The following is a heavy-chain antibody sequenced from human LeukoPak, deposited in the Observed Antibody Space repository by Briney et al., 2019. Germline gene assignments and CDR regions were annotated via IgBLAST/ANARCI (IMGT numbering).Heavy chain of an antibody. CDR3: AKARDRETYYDFWSGPGGDYYYYGMDV. V-gene: IGHV3-23*01. Sequence: PGGSLRLSCAASGFTFSSYAMSWVRQAPGKGLEWVSAISGSGGSTYYADSAKGRFTISRDNSKNTLYLQMNSLRAEDTAVYYCAKARDRETYYDFWSGPGGDYYYYGMDVWGQGTTVTVSS. J-gene: IGHJ6*02. CDR2: ISGSGGST. CDR1: GFTFSSYA. D-gene: IGHD3-3*01.